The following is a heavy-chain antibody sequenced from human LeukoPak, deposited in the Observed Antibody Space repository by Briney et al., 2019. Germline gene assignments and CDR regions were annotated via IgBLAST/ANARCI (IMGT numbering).Heavy chain of an antibody. D-gene: IGHD3-10*01. CDR3: ARTYYGSGSYYDWFDP. CDR1: GGTFSSYA. J-gene: IGHJ5*02. CDR2: IIPIFSTA. Sequence: SVKVSCKASGGTFSSYAISWVRQAPGQGLEWMGGIIPIFSTANYAQKFQGRVTITADESTSTAYMELSSLRSEDAAVYYCARTYYGSGSYYDWFDPWGQGTLVTVSS. V-gene: IGHV1-69*13.